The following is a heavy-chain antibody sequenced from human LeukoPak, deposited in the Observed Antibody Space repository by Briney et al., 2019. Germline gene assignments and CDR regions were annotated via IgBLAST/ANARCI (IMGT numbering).Heavy chain of an antibody. CDR3: ASSYSSSWYFDY. J-gene: IGHJ4*02. D-gene: IGHD6-13*01. CDR1: GGTFSSYA. CDR2: IIPIFGTA. Sequence: SVKVSCRASGGTFSSYAISWVRQAPGQGLEWMGGIIPIFGTANYALKFQGRVTITADESTSTAYMELSSLRSEDTAVYYCASSYSSSWYFDYWGQGTLVTVSS. V-gene: IGHV1-69*01.